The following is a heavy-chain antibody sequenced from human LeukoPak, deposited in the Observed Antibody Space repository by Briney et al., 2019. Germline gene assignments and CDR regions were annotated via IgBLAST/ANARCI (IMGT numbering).Heavy chain of an antibody. CDR3: ARVPHYYFGYGYFDS. J-gene: IGHJ4*02. Sequence: SETLSLTCTVSGGSISSSRYYWGWIRQPPGKGLEWIGSIYYSGSTYYNPSLKSRVSISVDTSKKQFSLTLTSMTAADTAVYYCARVPHYYFGYGYFDSWGQGTLVTVSS. CDR1: GGSISSSRYY. V-gene: IGHV4-39*07. CDR2: IYYSGST. D-gene: IGHD3-10*01.